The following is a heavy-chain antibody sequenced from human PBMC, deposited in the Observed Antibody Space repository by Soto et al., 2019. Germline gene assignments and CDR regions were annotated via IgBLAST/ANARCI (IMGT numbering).Heavy chain of an antibody. CDR2: IYHSGST. Sequence: SEALSLTCAVSGGSISSSNWWSWVRQPPGKGLEWIGEIYHSGSTNYNPSLKSRVTISVDKSKNQFSLKLSSVTAADTAVYYCARASGTSHYYYYGMDVWGQGTTVTVSS. J-gene: IGHJ6*02. V-gene: IGHV4-4*02. CDR1: GGSISSSNW. CDR3: ARASGTSHYYYYGMDV. D-gene: IGHD2-2*01.